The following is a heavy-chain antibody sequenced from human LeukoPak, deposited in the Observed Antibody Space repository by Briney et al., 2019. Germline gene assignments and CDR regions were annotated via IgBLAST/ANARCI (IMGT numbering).Heavy chain of an antibody. CDR1: GYSISSGYY. D-gene: IGHD5-18*01. CDR3: ASSYGLNWFDP. Sequence: TSETLSLTCTVSGYSISSGYYWGWIRQPPGEGLERIGSIYHSGSTYYNPSLKSRVTISVDTSKNQFSLKLSSVTAADTAVYYCASSYGLNWFDPCGQGTLVTVSP. V-gene: IGHV4-38-2*02. CDR2: IYHSGST. J-gene: IGHJ5*02.